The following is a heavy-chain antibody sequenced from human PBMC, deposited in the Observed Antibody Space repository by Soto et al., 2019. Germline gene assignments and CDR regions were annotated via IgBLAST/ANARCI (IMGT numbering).Heavy chain of an antibody. CDR2: INTDGGSI. J-gene: IGHJ4*02. Sequence: GGSLRLSCAASGFAFSSYDMDWVRQAPGKGLEWVSYINTDGGSIHYAESVKGRFTISRDNARNSLSLQMNSLRVEDTAVYYYGRNPSGLKVFASWGKGALVTVSS. V-gene: IGHV3-48*01. D-gene: IGHD3-9*01. CDR3: GRNPSGLKVFAS. CDR1: GFAFSSYD.